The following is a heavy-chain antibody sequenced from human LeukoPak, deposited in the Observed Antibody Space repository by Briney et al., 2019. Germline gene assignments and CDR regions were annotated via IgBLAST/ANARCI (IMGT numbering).Heavy chain of an antibody. V-gene: IGHV4-34*01. Sequence: TSETLSLTCAVYGGSFSGYYWSWIRQPPGKGLEWIGEINHSGSTNYNPSLKSRVTISVDTSKNQFSLKLSSVTAADTAVYYCARGRRYYDFWSGYTFDYWGQGTLVTVSS. CDR2: INHSGST. D-gene: IGHD3-3*01. J-gene: IGHJ4*02. CDR1: GGSFSGYY. CDR3: ARGRRYYDFWSGYTFDY.